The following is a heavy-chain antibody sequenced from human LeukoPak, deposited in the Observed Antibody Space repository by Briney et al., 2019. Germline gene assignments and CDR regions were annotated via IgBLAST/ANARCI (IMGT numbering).Heavy chain of an antibody. Sequence: PGGSLRLSCAASGFTFSSYAMSWVRQAPGKGLEWVSAISGSGGSTYYADSVKGRFTISRDNSKNTLYLQMSSLRAEGTAVYYCAKDQPLSSSSEPDYWGQGTLVTVSS. CDR1: GFTFSSYA. V-gene: IGHV3-23*01. CDR3: AKDQPLSSSSEPDY. D-gene: IGHD6-6*01. CDR2: ISGSGGST. J-gene: IGHJ4*02.